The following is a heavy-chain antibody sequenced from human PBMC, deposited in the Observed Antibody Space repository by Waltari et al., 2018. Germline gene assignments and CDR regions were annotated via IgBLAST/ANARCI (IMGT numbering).Heavy chain of an antibody. CDR3: ARGYVAAVGNYYYYMDV. J-gene: IGHJ6*03. Sequence: QVQLQESGPGLVKPSETLSLTCTVSGGSISSYYWSWIRQPPGKGLEGIGYIYYSGSTNYNPSLKSRVTISVDTSKNQFSLKLSSVTAADTAVYYCARGYVAAVGNYYYYMDVWGKGTTVTVSS. CDR2: IYYSGST. D-gene: IGHD6-13*01. CDR1: GGSISSYY. V-gene: IGHV4-59*01.